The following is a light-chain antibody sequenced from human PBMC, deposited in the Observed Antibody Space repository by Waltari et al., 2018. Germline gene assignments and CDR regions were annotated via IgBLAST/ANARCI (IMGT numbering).Light chain of an antibody. Sequence: QSALTQPPSVSGSLGQSITISCTGSNTDVGIYNYVSWYQHHPGKGPTLLIFEVSNRPSGGVDRFSGAKSGSTASLTITALQQEEEADYYCSSYKADCSRVFGGGTRLTVL. J-gene: IGLJ3*02. CDR2: EVS. CDR1: NTDVGIYNY. V-gene: IGLV2-14*01. CDR3: SSYKADCSRV.